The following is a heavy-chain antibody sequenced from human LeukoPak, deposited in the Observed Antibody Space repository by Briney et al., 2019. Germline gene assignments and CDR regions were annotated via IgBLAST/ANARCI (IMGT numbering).Heavy chain of an antibody. CDR3: AKDPDYGDLLYFDY. D-gene: IGHD4-17*01. CDR1: GFTFSSYA. V-gene: IGHV3-23*01. CDR2: ISGSGGST. J-gene: IGHJ4*02. Sequence: GGSLRLSCATSGFTFSSYAMSWVRQAPGKGLEWVSAISGSGGSTYYADSVKGRFTISRDNSKNTLYLQMNSLRAEDTAVYYCAKDPDYGDLLYFDYWGQGTLVTVSS.